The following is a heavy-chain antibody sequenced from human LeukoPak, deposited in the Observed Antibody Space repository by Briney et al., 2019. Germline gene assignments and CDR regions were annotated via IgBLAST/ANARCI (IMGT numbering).Heavy chain of an antibody. Sequence: GASVKVSCKASGYTFTSYGISWVRQAPGQGLEWMGWISAYNGNTNYAQKLQGRVTMTTDTSTSTAYMELRSLRSDDTAVYYCARDVANYCDSSGYSFASGGQGPLVTVS. CDR1: GYTFTSYG. CDR2: ISAYNGNT. CDR3: ARDVANYCDSSGYSFAS. J-gene: IGHJ4*02. V-gene: IGHV1-18*01. D-gene: IGHD3-22*01.